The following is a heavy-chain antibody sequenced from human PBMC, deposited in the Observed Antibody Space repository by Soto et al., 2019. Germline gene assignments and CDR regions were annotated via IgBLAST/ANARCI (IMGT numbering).Heavy chain of an antibody. CDR1: GYTFSSYG. D-gene: IGHD3-22*01. Sequence: ASVKVSCKASGYTFSSYGISWVRQAPGQGLEWMGWVSAYNGNPNYAQKLQGRITLTTDTPTSTAYMELRSLRSDDTAVYYCARVPYYYDTSGYYSWGQGTRGTSPQ. CDR3: ARVPYYYDTSGYYS. V-gene: IGHV1-18*04. CDR2: VSAYNGNP. J-gene: IGHJ4*02.